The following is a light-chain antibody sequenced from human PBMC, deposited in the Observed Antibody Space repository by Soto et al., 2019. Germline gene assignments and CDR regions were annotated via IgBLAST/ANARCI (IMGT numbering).Light chain of an antibody. CDR3: QQCDVYPFT. CDR1: QGIRNY. J-gene: IGKJ3*01. CDR2: ATS. Sequence: DXQMTXXXXSLSASVGDRVTITCRASQGIRNYLAWFQQKPGKAPKSLIFATSTLQSGVPSRFSGSGSGTDFTLTISSLQPEDFATYYCQQCDVYPFTFGPGTTVDIK. V-gene: IGKV1-16*01.